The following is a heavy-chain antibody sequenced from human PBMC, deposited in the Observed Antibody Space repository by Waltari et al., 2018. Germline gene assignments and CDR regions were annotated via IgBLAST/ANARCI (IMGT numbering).Heavy chain of an antibody. CDR1: GGSISSSSYY. V-gene: IGHV4-39*01. D-gene: IGHD6-6*01. CDR3: ARPDSSRAALHAFDI. Sequence: QLQLQESGPGLVKPSETLSLTCPVSGGSISSSSYYWGWTRQPPGTGLEWIGRIYYSGSTYYNPSLKSRVTISVDTSKNQFSLKLSSVTAADTAVYYCARPDSSRAALHAFDIWGQGTMVTVSS. J-gene: IGHJ3*02. CDR2: IYYSGST.